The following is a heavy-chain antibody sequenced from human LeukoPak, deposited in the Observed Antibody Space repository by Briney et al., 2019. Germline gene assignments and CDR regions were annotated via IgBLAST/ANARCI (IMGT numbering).Heavy chain of an antibody. CDR1: GFTFSSYA. V-gene: IGHV3-30-3*01. CDR3: AVISGYSSSWSYSDGGVYYFDY. J-gene: IGHJ4*02. Sequence: PGRSLRLSCAASGFTFSSYAMHWVRQAPGKGLEWVAVISYDGSNKYYADSVKGRFTISRDNSKNTLYLQMNSLRAEDTAVYYCAVISGYSSSWSYSDGGVYYFDYWGQGTLVTVSS. D-gene: IGHD6-13*01. CDR2: ISYDGSNK.